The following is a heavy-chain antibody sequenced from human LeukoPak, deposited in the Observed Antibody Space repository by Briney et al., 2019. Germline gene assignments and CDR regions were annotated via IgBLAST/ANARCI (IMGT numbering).Heavy chain of an antibody. CDR1: GFTFSSYA. CDR3: ARDGPLVAPDY. J-gene: IGHJ4*02. CDR2: ISYDGSNK. V-gene: IGHV3-30-3*01. D-gene: IGHD5-12*01. Sequence: GSLRLSCAASGFTFSSYAMHWVRQAPGKGLEWVAVISYDGSNKYYADSVKGRFTISRDNSKNTLYLQMNSLRAEDTAVYYCARDGPLVAPDYWGQGTLVTVSS.